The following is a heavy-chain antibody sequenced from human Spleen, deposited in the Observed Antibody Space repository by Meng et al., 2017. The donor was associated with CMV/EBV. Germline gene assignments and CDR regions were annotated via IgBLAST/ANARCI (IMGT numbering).Heavy chain of an antibody. Sequence: AATGITFSSDACYWVRQAPGKGLEWVAFISYDKSNQYNADSVKGRFTISRDNSKNTLYLEMNSPRPEDTAVYYCARDYSVVGWPPDYWGQGTLVTVSS. CDR3: ARDYSVVGWPPDY. V-gene: IGHV3-30*04. CDR2: ISYDKSNQ. D-gene: IGHD5/OR15-5a*01. CDR1: GITFSSDA. J-gene: IGHJ4*02.